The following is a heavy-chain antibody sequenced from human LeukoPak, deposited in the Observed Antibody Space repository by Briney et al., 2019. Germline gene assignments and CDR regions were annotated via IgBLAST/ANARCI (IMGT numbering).Heavy chain of an antibody. J-gene: IGHJ5*01. D-gene: IGHD6-13*01. CDR3: ARGVWQHDS. Sequence: PSETLSLTCTVSGGSISSYYWSWIRQPPGKGLEWIGYIYYSGSTNYNPSLKSRVTISVDTSKNQFSLQLNSVTPEDTAVYYCARGVWQHDSWGQGTLVTVSS. V-gene: IGHV4-59*12. CDR1: GGSISSYY. CDR2: IYYSGST.